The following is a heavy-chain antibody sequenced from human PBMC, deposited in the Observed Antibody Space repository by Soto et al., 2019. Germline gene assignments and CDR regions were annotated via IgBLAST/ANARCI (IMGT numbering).Heavy chain of an antibody. CDR2: IGTAGDT. CDR3: ARTETGYSGYDGEFSTDY. CDR1: GFTFSSYD. Sequence: GGSLRLSCAASGFTFSSYDMHWVRQATGKGLEWVSAIGTAGDTYYPGSVKGRFTISRENAKNSLYLQMNSLRAGDTAVYYCARTETGYSGYDGEFSTDYWGQGTLVTVSS. J-gene: IGHJ4*02. D-gene: IGHD5-12*01. V-gene: IGHV3-13*01.